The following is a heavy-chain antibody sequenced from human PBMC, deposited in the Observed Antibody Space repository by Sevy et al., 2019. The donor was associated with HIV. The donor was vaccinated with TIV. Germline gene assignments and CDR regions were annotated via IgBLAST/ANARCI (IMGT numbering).Heavy chain of an antibody. CDR2: ITSTSDYI. J-gene: IGHJ6*02. V-gene: IGHV3-21*06. CDR1: GFTFSSYN. CDR3: ARGHPPFYGMDV. Sequence: GGSLRLSCAASGFTFSSYNMNWVRQAPGKGLEWVSSITSTSDYIYYADSLKGRCTISRDNAKTLLYLQMNSLRAEDTAVYYCARGHPPFYGMDVGGQGTTVTVSS.